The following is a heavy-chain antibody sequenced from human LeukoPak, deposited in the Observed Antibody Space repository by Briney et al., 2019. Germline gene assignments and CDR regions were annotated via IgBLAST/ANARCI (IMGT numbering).Heavy chain of an antibody. CDR1: GFTFSSYA. J-gene: IGHJ4*02. Sequence: GGSLRLSCAASGFTFSSYAMSWVRQAPGKGLEWVSAISGSGGSTYYADSVKGRFTISRDNSKNTLYLQMNSLKAEDTAVYYCAKDPGPTYYDFWSGYIDYWGQGTLVTVSS. CDR3: AKDPGPTYYDFWSGYIDY. CDR2: ISGSGGST. D-gene: IGHD3-3*01. V-gene: IGHV3-23*01.